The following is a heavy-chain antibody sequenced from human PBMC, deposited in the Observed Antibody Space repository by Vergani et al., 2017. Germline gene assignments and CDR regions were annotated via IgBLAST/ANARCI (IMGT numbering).Heavy chain of an antibody. CDR1: GDSISSGTYY. CDR3: TKITNVKVRYDAYIDV. J-gene: IGHJ6*03. CDR2: IYTSGST. D-gene: IGHD2-8*01. V-gene: IGHV4-61*02. Sequence: QEQLQESAPGLVKPSQPLSLTCTVSGDSISSGTYYYSWIRQPAGKGLEWIGHIYTSGSTNYNPSLKSRVTISVDTSKNQFSLKLSSVTAADTAIYYCTKITNVKVRYDAYIDVWGKGATVTVSS.